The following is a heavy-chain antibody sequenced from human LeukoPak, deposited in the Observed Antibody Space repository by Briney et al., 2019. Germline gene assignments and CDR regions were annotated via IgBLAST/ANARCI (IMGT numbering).Heavy chain of an antibody. Sequence: SETLSLTCTVSGGSISGSYWDLIRQPAGKGLEWIGRIHTSGSTNYNPSLKSRVTMSIDRSKNQFSLKLTSVTAADTAVYYCARGRLWTWDYWGQGSLVTVSS. V-gene: IGHV4-4*07. CDR3: ARGRLWTWDY. D-gene: IGHD5-18*01. CDR2: IHTSGST. CDR1: GGSISGSY. J-gene: IGHJ4*02.